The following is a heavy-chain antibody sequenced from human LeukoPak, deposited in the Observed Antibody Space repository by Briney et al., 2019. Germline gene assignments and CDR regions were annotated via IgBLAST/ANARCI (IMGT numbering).Heavy chain of an antibody. D-gene: IGHD2-15*01. CDR3: ASDCSGGSCYSWGLHYYYGMDV. CDR1: GFTVSSNY. Sequence: GGSLRLSCAASGFTVSSNYMSWVRQAPGKGLEWVSVIYSGGSTYYADSVKGRFTISRDNSKNTLYLQMNSLRAEDTAVYYCASDCSGGSCYSWGLHYYYGMDVWGQGTTVTVSS. V-gene: IGHV3-66*01. J-gene: IGHJ6*02. CDR2: IYSGGST.